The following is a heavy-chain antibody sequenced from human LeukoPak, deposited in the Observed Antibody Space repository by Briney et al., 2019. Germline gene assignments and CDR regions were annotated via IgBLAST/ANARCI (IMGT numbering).Heavy chain of an antibody. CDR2: SNTDGSIT. J-gene: IGHJ4*02. CDR3: AKVGGYSYGDDY. Sequence: GGSLRLSCATTGFTFTSYWMNWVRQAPGKGLLWVSRSNTDGSITRYVDSVKGRFTISRDNAKNTLYLQMNSLRAEDTAVYYCAKVGGYSYGDDYWGQGTLVTVSS. V-gene: IGHV3-74*01. CDR1: GFTFTSYW. D-gene: IGHD5-18*01.